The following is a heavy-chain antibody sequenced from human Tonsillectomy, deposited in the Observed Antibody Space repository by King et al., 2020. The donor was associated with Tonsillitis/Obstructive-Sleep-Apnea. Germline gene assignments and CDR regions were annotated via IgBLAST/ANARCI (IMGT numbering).Heavy chain of an antibody. D-gene: IGHD2-2*01. CDR2: ISSNDEK. J-gene: IGHJ6*03. CDR1: GFSLSNARMG. CDR3: ARIIPLSGIPPYMDV. V-gene: IGHV2-26*01. Sequence: TLKESGPVLVKPTETLTLTCTVSGFSLSNARMGVTWIRQPPGKALEWLENISSNDEKSYSPSLKSRVTISKDTSKSQVVLIMTNMAPVDTATYYCARIIPLSGIPPYMDVWGNGTTVTVSS.